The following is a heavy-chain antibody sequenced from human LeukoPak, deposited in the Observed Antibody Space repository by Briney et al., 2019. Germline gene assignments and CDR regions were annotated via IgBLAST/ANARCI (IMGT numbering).Heavy chain of an antibody. D-gene: IGHD5-18*01. CDR3: ARDRWLGY. V-gene: IGHV4-59*01. CDR2: IYYSGST. Sequence: PSETLSLTCTVSGGSISSYYWSWVPQRPGKGLEWIGYIYYSGSTNYNPSLKSRVTISVDTSKNQFSLKVSSVTAADTAVYYCARDRWLGYWGQGTLVTVSS. J-gene: IGHJ4*02. CDR1: GGSISSYY.